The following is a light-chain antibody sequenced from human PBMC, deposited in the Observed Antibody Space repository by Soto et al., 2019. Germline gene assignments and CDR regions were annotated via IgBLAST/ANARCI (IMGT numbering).Light chain of an antibody. CDR3: ETWDTNTRV. J-gene: IGLJ3*02. V-gene: IGLV4-60*03. CDR1: SGHSTYI. Sequence: QSVLTQSSSASASLGSSVKLTCTLSSGHSTYIIAWHQQQPGEAPRYLMDLEGSGGYNKGSGVPDRFSGSSSGADRYLTISTLQSEDEADYYCETWDTNTRVFGGGTKLTVL. CDR2: LEGSGGY.